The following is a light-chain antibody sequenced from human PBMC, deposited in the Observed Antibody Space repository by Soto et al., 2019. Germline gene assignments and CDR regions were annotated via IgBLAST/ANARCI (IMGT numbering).Light chain of an antibody. V-gene: IGKV1-39*01. CDR2: ATS. Sequence: DIQMTQSPSSLSASVGDRVTITCRASQNIRSYLNWYQQKPGKAPQLLIYATSSSQTGVPSRFSASASGTEFSLGISERQPKDSATYYCQQGYSSRWTSGRGTKVEI. CDR3: QQGYSSRWT. CDR1: QNIRSY. J-gene: IGKJ1*01.